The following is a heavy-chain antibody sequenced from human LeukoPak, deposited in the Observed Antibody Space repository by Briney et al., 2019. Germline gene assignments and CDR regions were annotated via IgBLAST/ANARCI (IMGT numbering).Heavy chain of an antibody. V-gene: IGHV3-48*02. CDR1: GFTFSSYS. Sequence: PGCSLRLSCAASGFTFSSYSVIWARQAPGKGLEWVSYVSSSGTTTYYADSVKGRFTISRDNGKNLVSLQMNSLRDEDTAVYYCARADRDGNKRFLDWGQGTLVTVSS. CDR2: VSSSGTTT. J-gene: IGHJ4*02. CDR3: ARADRDGNKRFLD. D-gene: IGHD5-24*01.